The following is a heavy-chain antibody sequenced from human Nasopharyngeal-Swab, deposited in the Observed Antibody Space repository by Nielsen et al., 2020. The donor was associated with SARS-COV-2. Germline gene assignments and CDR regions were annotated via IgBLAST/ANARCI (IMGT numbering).Heavy chain of an antibody. D-gene: IGHD5-18*01. CDR2: IYPCDSDT. CDR3: ARHQVGYSYGSYYYYMDV. CDR1: GYSFTSYW. J-gene: IGHJ6*03. V-gene: IGHV5-51*01. Sequence: GESLKISCKGSGYSFTSYWIGWVRQMPGKGLEWMGIIYPCDSDTRYSPSFQGQVTISADKSISTAYLQWSSLKASDTAMYYCARHQVGYSYGSYYYYMDVWGKGTTVTVSS.